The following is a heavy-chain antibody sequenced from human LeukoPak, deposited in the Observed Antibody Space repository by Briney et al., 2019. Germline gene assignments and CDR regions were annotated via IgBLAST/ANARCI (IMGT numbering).Heavy chain of an antibody. CDR2: IYSSGST. Sequence: SETLSLTCTVSGGSINNYYWSWLRQPAGKGLEWIGLIYSSGSTSYNPSLKSRATMSVDTSKKQFSLRLSSVTAADTAVYYCARVGRQWTTHYYYHMDVWGKGTTVTVSS. V-gene: IGHV4-4*07. D-gene: IGHD6-19*01. CDR3: ARVGRQWTTHYYYHMDV. CDR1: GGSINNYY. J-gene: IGHJ6*03.